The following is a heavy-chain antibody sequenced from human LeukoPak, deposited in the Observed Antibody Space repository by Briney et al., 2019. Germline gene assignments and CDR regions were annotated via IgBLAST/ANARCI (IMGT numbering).Heavy chain of an antibody. Sequence: GGSLRLSCAASGFAFSRFWMTWVRQAPGKGLEWVANIKEDGREKYYVDSVKGRFTISRDNAKNSLYLEMNSLRAEDTAVYYCARVLEGSSGQHWYFDLWGRGTLVTVSS. V-gene: IGHV3-7*05. J-gene: IGHJ2*01. CDR2: IKEDGREK. D-gene: IGHD6-19*01. CDR1: GFAFSRFW. CDR3: ARVLEGSSGQHWYFDL.